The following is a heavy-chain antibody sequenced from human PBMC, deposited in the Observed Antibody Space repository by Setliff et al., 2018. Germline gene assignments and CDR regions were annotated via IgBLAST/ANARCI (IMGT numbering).Heavy chain of an antibody. Sequence: PSETLSLTCTVSGGSISNYYWSWIRQPAGKGLEWIGRIYTSGSTNYNPSLKSRVTMSVDTSKNQFSLKLSSVTAAATAVYYCARKGISALSGAFDMWGQGTMVTVSS. D-gene: IGHD1-26*01. CDR1: GGSISNYY. CDR2: IYTSGST. J-gene: IGHJ3*02. CDR3: ARKGISALSGAFDM. V-gene: IGHV4-4*07.